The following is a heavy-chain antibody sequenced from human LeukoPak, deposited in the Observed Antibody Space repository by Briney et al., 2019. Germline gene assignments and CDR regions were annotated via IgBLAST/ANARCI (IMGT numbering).Heavy chain of an antibody. D-gene: IGHD6-19*01. CDR2: IRSDGRNK. CDR1: GFSFSSYG. J-gene: IGHJ4*02. Sequence: GGSLRLSCAGSGFSFSSYGMHWVRQAPGKGPEWMAFIRSDGRNKYYADSVEGRFTISRDNSKHTLYLQMNSLRAEDTAVYYCARILDSAWGELGYWGQGTLVTVSS. V-gene: IGHV3-30*02. CDR3: ARILDSAWGELGY.